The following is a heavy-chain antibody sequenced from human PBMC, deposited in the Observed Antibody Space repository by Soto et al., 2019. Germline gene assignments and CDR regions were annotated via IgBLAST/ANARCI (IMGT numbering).Heavy chain of an antibody. CDR1: GFTFSSYA. D-gene: IGHD2-2*01. CDR3: ARVREVVPAPNLAYYYYYYGMDV. Sequence: GGSLRLSCAASGFTFSSYAMHWVRQAPGKGLEWVAVISYDGSNKYYADSVKGRFTISRDNSKNTLYLQMNSLRAEDTAVYYCARVREVVPAPNLAYYYYYYGMDVWGQGTTVTVSS. CDR2: ISYDGSNK. J-gene: IGHJ6*02. V-gene: IGHV3-30*04.